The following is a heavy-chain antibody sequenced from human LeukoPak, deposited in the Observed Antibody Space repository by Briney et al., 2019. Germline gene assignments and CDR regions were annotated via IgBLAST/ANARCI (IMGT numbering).Heavy chain of an antibody. Sequence: PSETLSLTCAVYGGSFSDKHWSWIRQTPGKGLEWIGEVDHSGSTNYSPSLKSRVTISVDTSKNQFSLKLSSVTAADTAVYYCASVVRGVIGNYYYYYMDVWGKGATVIVSS. D-gene: IGHD3-10*01. J-gene: IGHJ6*03. V-gene: IGHV4-34*01. CDR2: VDHSGST. CDR3: ASVVRGVIGNYYYYYMDV. CDR1: GGSFSDKH.